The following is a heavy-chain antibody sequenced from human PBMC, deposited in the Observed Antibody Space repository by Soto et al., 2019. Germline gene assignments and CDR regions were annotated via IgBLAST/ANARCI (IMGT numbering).Heavy chain of an antibody. J-gene: IGHJ3*02. CDR1: GFTFDDYA. V-gene: IGHV3-9*01. CDR3: AKDITIFGVVIMSAFDI. Sequence: GGSLRLSCAASGFTFDDYAMHWVRQAPGKGLEWVSGISWNSGSIGYADSVKGRFTISRDNAKNSLYLQMNSLRAEDTALYYCAKDITIFGVVIMSAFDIWGQGTMVTVSS. CDR2: ISWNSGSI. D-gene: IGHD3-3*01.